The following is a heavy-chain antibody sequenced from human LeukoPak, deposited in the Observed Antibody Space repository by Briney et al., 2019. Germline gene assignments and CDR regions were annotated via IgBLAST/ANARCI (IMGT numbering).Heavy chain of an antibody. J-gene: IGHJ3*02. V-gene: IGHV4-59*01. CDR1: GGSISRYY. CDR3: ARSDYHNSGSHTVFDAFDI. D-gene: IGHD3-10*01. Sequence: SETLSLTCTVSGGSISRYYWNWIRRPPGKGLEWIGYIDDSGNTNYNPSLKSQVTISVDKSKNQFSLKLSFVTAADTAVYYCARSDYHNSGSHTVFDAFDIWGQGTRVTVSS. CDR2: IDDSGNT.